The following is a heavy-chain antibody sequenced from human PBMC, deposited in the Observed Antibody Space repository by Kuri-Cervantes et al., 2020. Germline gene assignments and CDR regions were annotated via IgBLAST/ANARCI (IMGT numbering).Heavy chain of an antibody. J-gene: IGHJ4*02. CDR2: INWNGGST. CDR1: GFTFDDYG. D-gene: IGHD2-8*01. V-gene: IGHV3-20*04. CDR3: ARDLQPKPPNGDFDY. Sequence: GESLKISCAASGFTFDDYGMSWVRQAPGKGLEWVSGINWNGGSTGYADSVKGRFTISRDNAKNSLYLQMNSLRAEDTAVYYCARDLQPKPPNGDFDYWGQGTLVTVSS.